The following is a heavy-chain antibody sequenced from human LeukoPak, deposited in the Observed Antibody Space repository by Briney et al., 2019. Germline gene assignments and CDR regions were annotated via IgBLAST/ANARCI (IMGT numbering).Heavy chain of an antibody. Sequence: ASVKVSCKASGYTSTNYAISWVRQAPGQGLEWVGWISAYNGNTNYAQKLQGRVTMTTDTSTSTAYMDLRSLRSDDTAVYYCARVRNSGFRYVDSWGQGTLVTVSS. CDR3: ARVRNSGFRYVDS. V-gene: IGHV1-18*01. CDR1: GYTSTNYA. CDR2: ISAYNGNT. D-gene: IGHD5-12*01. J-gene: IGHJ4*02.